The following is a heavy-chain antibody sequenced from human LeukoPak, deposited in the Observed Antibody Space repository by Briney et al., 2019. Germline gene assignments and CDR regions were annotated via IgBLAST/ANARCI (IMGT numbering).Heavy chain of an antibody. V-gene: IGHV1-18*01. J-gene: IGHJ5*02. Sequence: GASVKVSCKASGYTFTSYGISWVRQAPGQGLEWMGWISAYNGNTNYAQKLQGRVTMTTDTSTSTAYMELRSLRSDDTAVYYCARERAAGMFKARAGFDPWGQGTLVTVSS. CDR1: GYTFTSYG. CDR3: ARERAAGMFKARAGFDP. CDR2: ISAYNGNT. D-gene: IGHD6-13*01.